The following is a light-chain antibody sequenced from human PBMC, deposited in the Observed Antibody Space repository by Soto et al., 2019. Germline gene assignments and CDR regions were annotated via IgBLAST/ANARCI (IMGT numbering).Light chain of an antibody. CDR2: GSS. CDR1: SSNIGAGYD. J-gene: IGLJ2*01. CDR3: QSYDRSLSGHVV. Sequence: QSVLTQPPSVSAAPGQRVTISCTGSSSNIGAGYDVHWYQQLPGTAPKLLIYGSSYRPSGVPDRFSGSKSGTSASLAITGLQAEDEADYYCQSYDRSLSGHVVFGGGTKLTVL. V-gene: IGLV1-40*01.